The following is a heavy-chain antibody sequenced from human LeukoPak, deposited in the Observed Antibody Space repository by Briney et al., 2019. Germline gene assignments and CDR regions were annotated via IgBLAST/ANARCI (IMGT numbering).Heavy chain of an antibody. J-gene: IGHJ5*02. V-gene: IGHV4-38-2*01. CDR1: GGSISSGYF. CDR2: IYHSGST. CDR3: ASGPYGDYSPFWFDP. Sequence: TSGTLSLTCAVSGGSISSGYFWGWIRQPPGKGLEWIGSIYHSGSTYYNPSLKSRVTISVDTSKNQFSLKLSSVTAADTAVYYCASGPYGDYSPFWFDPWGQGTLVTVSS. D-gene: IGHD4-17*01.